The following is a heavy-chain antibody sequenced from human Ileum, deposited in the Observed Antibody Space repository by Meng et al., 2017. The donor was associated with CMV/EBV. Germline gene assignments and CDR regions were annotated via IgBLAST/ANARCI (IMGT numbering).Heavy chain of an antibody. CDR3: ARVVTGIVVVPAVPQYNWFDP. D-gene: IGHD2-2*01. CDR2: IIPIFGTA. J-gene: IGHJ5*02. V-gene: IGHV1-69*05. CDR1: GGIFSSYA. Sequence: SVKVSCKASGGIFSSYAISWVRQAPGQGLEWMGGIIPIFGTANYAQKFQGRVTITTDESTSTAYMELSSLRSEDTAVYYCARVVTGIVVVPAVPQYNWFDPWGQGTLVTVSS.